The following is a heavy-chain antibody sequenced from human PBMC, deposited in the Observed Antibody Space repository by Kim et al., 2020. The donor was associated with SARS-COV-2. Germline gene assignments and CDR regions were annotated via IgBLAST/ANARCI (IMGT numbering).Heavy chain of an antibody. CDR3: ARHSGRVEMATMPVKYFDY. CDR1: GGSISSSSYY. V-gene: IGHV4-39*01. Sequence: SETLSLTCTVSGGSISSSSYYWGWIRQPPGKGLEWIGSIYYSGSTYYNPSLKSRVTISVDTSKNQFSLKLSSVTAADTAVYYCARHSGRVEMATMPVKYFDYWGQGTLVTVSS. CDR2: IYYSGST. D-gene: IGHD3-10*01. J-gene: IGHJ4*02.